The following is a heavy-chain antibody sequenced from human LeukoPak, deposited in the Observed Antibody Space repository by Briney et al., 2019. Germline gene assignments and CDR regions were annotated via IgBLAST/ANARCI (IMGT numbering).Heavy chain of an antibody. D-gene: IGHD3-10*01. J-gene: IGHJ4*02. CDR2: ISYDGSNK. CDR1: GFTFSSYA. V-gene: IGHV3-30*01. CDR3: ASGSAMVRGDNFDY. Sequence: PGRSLRLSCAASGFTFSSYAMHWVRQAPGKGLEWVAVISYDGSNKYYADSVKGRFTISRDNPKNTLYLQMNSLRAEDTAVYYCASGSAMVRGDNFDYWGQGTLVTVSS.